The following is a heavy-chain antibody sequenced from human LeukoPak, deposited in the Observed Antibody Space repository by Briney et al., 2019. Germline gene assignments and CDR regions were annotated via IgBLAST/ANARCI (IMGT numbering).Heavy chain of an antibody. CDR1: GFTFSSYA. Sequence: PGGSLRLSCAASGFTFSSYAMSWVRQAPGKGLEWVSAISGSGSTIYYADSVKGRFTISRDNAKNSLYLQMNSLRAEDTAVYYCARDREDSSGWYEDYWGQGTLVTVSS. CDR3: ARDREDSSGWYEDY. J-gene: IGHJ4*02. D-gene: IGHD6-19*01. V-gene: IGHV3-23*01. CDR2: ISGSGSTI.